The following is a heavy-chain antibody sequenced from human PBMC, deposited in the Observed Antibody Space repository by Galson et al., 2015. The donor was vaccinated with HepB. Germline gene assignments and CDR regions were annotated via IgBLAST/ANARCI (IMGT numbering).Heavy chain of an antibody. D-gene: IGHD6-13*01. CDR3: ARGGGSSSWYLDFDY. J-gene: IGHJ4*02. CDR1: GGSFSGYY. Sequence: LSLTCAVYGGSFSGYYWSWIRQPPGKGLEWIGGINHSGSTNYNPSLKSRVTISVDTSKNQFSLKLSSVTAADTAVYYCARGGGSSSWYLDFDYWGQGTLVTVSS. V-gene: IGHV4-34*01. CDR2: INHSGST.